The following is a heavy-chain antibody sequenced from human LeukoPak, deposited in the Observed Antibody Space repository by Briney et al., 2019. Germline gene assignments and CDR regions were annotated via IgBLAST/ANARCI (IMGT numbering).Heavy chain of an antibody. CDR2: VSYDGSNK. D-gene: IGHD3-10*01. Sequence: GGSLRLSCAASGFTFSTYSMNWVRQAPGKGLEWVAVVSYDGSNKYYADSVKGRFTISRDNSKNTLYLQMNSLRPEDTAVYYCAKDSYYGSGSYFYFDYWGQGTLVTVSS. J-gene: IGHJ4*02. CDR3: AKDSYYGSGSYFYFDY. V-gene: IGHV3-30*18. CDR1: GFTFSTYS.